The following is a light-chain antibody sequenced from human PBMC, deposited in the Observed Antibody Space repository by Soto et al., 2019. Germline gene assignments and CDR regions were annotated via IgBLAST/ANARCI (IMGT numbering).Light chain of an antibody. Sequence: EIVLTQSPGTLSLSPGERATLSCRASQSVGSYLAWYQQKPGQAPRLLIYDASNRATGISARFSGSGSGTDFTLTISSLEPEDFAVYYCQQRSKWPPEVTFGQGTRLEIK. CDR3: QQRSKWPPEVT. V-gene: IGKV3-11*01. CDR2: DAS. CDR1: QSVGSY. J-gene: IGKJ5*01.